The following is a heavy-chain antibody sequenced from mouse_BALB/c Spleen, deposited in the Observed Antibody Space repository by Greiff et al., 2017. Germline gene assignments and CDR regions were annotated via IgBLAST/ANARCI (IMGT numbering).Heavy chain of an antibody. CDR3: ARRHYGGSYYAMDY. J-gene: IGHJ4*01. Sequence: VQLQQSGAELVKPWASVKLSCKASGYTFTSYWMHWVKQRPGQGLVWIGEINPSNGRTNYNEKFKSKATLTVDKSSSTAYMQLSGLTSEDTAVYYCARRHYGGSYYAMDYWGQGTSVTVSS. CDR2: INPSNGRT. D-gene: IGHD1-1*01. CDR1: GYTFTSYW. V-gene: IGHV1S81*02.